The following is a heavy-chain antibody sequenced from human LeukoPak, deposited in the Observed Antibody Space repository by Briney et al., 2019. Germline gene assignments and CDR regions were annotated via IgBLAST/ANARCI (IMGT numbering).Heavy chain of an antibody. Sequence: GESLKISCKGSGYSFTSYWIGWARQMPGKGLEWMGSIYPGDSDTRYSPSFQGQVTISADNSISTAYLQWSSLKASDTAMYYCARRGAAAGLILDYWGQGTLVTVSS. CDR2: IYPGDSDT. J-gene: IGHJ4*02. CDR3: ARRGAAAGLILDY. CDR1: GYSFTSYW. D-gene: IGHD6-13*01. V-gene: IGHV5-51*01.